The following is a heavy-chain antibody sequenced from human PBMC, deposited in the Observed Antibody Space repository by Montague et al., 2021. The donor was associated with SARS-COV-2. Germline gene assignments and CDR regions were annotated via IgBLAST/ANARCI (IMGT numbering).Heavy chain of an antibody. J-gene: IGHJ4*02. CDR1: GGSFSGYY. CDR3: ARWDPQTLTLIGLRGKSASDY. V-gene: IGHV4-34*01. CDR2: INHSGTT. Sequence: SETLSLTCAVYGGSFSGYYWTWIRQSPGKGLEWIAEINHSGTTNYNFNPSLSSRFTISVDTSKSQFSLKLSSVTAADTGVYYCARWDPQTLTLIGLRGKSASDYWGQGTLVTVSS. D-gene: IGHD4-23*01.